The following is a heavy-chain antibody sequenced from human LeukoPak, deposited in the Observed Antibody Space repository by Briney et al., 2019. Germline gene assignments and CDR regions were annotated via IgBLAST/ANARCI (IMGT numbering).Heavy chain of an antibody. CDR2: IYSGGST. J-gene: IGHJ4*02. Sequence: GGSLRLSCAASGFTVSSNYMSWVRQAPGKGLEWVSVIYSGGSTYYADSVKGRFTISRDNAKNMVYLQINSLRVEDTAVYYCATLNSFGNDYWGQGVLVTVSS. D-gene: IGHD5-18*01. V-gene: IGHV3-53*01. CDR3: ATLNSFGNDY. CDR1: GFTVSSNY.